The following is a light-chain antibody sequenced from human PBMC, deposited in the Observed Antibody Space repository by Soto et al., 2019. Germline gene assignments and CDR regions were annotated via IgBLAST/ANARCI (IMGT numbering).Light chain of an antibody. CDR1: SPNIGRNT. J-gene: IGLJ1*01. CDR3: AAWDDSLNGYV. CDR2: SNN. V-gene: IGLV1-44*01. Sequence: QPVLTQPPSASGTPGQRVTISCSGSSPNIGRNTVNWYQQLPGTAPKLLIYSNNQRPSGVPDRFSGSQSGTSASLAISGLQSEDEAEYYCAAWDDSLNGYVLGTGTKLTVL.